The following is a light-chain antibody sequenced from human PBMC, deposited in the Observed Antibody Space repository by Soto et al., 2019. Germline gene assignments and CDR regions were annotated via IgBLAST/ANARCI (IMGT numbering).Light chain of an antibody. CDR3: MQALQTPRT. CDR1: QSLLHSNGYNY. Sequence: DIVMTQSPLSLPVTPGEPASISCRSSQSLLHSNGYNYLNWYLQRPGQSPQLLIYLGSNRASGVPDRFSGSGSVIDFTLKISRVEAEDVGVYYCMQALQTPRTFGQGTKVEIK. V-gene: IGKV2-28*01. CDR2: LGS. J-gene: IGKJ1*01.